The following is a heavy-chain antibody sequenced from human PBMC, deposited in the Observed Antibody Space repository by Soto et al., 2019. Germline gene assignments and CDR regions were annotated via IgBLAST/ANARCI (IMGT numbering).Heavy chain of an antibody. V-gene: IGHV1-69*13. CDR2: IIPIFGTA. Sequence: SVRVSCKASGCTFSSYAISWVREAPGQGLEWMGGIIPIFGTANYAQKFQGRATITADESTSTAYMELSRLRSEDTAVYYCARSGAIHNRFSDPSAQGTLVTVSS. CDR1: GCTFSSYA. J-gene: IGHJ5*02. CDR3: ARSGAIHNRFSDP. D-gene: IGHD3-10*01.